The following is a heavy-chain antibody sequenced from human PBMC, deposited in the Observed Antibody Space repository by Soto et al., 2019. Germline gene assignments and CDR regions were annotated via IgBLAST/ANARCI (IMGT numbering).Heavy chain of an antibody. Sequence: EVQLLESGGGLVQPGGSLRLSCAASGFSFSTYAMSWVRLAPGKGLEWVSGISGSSATTFGPDSVKGRFTISRDNSKNTLYLQMSSLRAEDTDVYYCARIVRAYMITFGEFDFWGQGTMVTVSS. CDR3: ARIVRAYMITFGEFDF. D-gene: IGHD3-16*01. CDR2: ISGSSATT. V-gene: IGHV3-23*01. CDR1: GFSFSTYA. J-gene: IGHJ3*01.